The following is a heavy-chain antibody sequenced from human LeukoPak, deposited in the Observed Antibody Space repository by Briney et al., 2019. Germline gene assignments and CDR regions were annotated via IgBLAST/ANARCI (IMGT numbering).Heavy chain of an antibody. Sequence: GASVKVSCKASEYTFTGYYIHWVRQAPGQGLEWMGWINPNSGGTNYAQKFQGRVTMTRDTSISTAYMELSRLRSDDTAVYYCARVMGYYYDSSGSHDAFDIWGQGTMVTVSS. V-gene: IGHV1-2*02. J-gene: IGHJ3*02. D-gene: IGHD3-22*01. CDR2: INPNSGGT. CDR3: ARVMGYYYDSSGSHDAFDI. CDR1: EYTFTGYY.